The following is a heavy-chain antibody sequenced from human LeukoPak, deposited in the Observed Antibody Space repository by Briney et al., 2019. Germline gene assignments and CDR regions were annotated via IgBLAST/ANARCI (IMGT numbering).Heavy chain of an antibody. D-gene: IGHD3-10*01. V-gene: IGHV3-53*01. CDR3: TGNYYGSGSYADFDY. Sequence: HPGGSLRLSCAASGFTVSSNYMSWVRQAPGKGLEWVSVIYSGGSTYYADSVKGRFTISRDNSKNTLYLQMNSLRAEDTAVYYCTGNYYGSGSYADFDYWGQGTLVTVSS. J-gene: IGHJ4*02. CDR1: GFTVSSNY. CDR2: IYSGGST.